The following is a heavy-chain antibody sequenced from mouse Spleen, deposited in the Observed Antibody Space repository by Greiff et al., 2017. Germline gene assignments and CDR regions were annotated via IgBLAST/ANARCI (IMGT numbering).Heavy chain of an antibody. Sequence: VQLQQPGAELVMPGASVKLSCKASGYTFTSYWMHWVKQRPGQGLEWIGEIDPSDSYTNYNQKFKGKATLTVDKSSSTAYMQLSSLTSEDSAVYYCAGYGNYFDYWGQGTTLTVSS. CDR1: GYTFTSYW. J-gene: IGHJ2*01. CDR3: AGYGNYFDY. D-gene: IGHD2-1*01. V-gene: IGHV1-69*01. CDR2: IDPSDSYT.